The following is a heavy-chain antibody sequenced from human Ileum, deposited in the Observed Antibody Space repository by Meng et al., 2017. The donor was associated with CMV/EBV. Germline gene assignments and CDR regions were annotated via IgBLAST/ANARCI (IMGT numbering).Heavy chain of an antibody. J-gene: IGHJ6*02. V-gene: IGHV4-61*01. CDR3: ASDTVPYADSHRAFYYYDMDD. D-gene: IGHD3-22*01. CDR1: GGSVSSSSYY. CDR2: IFYTGST. Sequence: GSLCLSCTVSGGSVSSSSYYWSWIRQPPGKGLEWIGYIFYTGSTSYNPSLKSRLTMSLDTSKNQFSLKLNAVTAADTAVYYCASDTVPYADSHRAFYYYDMDDWGQGTTVTVSS.